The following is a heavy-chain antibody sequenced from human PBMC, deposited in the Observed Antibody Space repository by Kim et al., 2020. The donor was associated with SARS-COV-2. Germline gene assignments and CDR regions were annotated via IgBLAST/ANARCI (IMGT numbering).Heavy chain of an antibody. V-gene: IGHV3-30-3*01. J-gene: IGHJ4*02. CDR2: ISYDGSNK. CDR1: GFTFSSYA. CDR3: ARDYYYDSSGYQNESGY. Sequence: GGSLRLSCAASGFTFSSYAMHWVRQAPGKGLEWVAVISYDGSNKYYADSVKGRFTISRDNSKNTLYLQMNSLRAEDTAVYYCARDYYYDSSGYQNESGYWGQGTLVTVSS. D-gene: IGHD3-22*01.